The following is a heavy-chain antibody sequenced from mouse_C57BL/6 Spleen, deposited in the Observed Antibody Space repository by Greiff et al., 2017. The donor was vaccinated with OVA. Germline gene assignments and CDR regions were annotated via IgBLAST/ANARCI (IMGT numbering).Heavy chain of an antibody. V-gene: IGHV1-80*01. J-gene: IGHJ2*01. CDR2: IYPGDGDT. Sequence: VQLQQSGAELVKPGASVKISCKASGYAFSSYWMNWVKQRPGKGLEWIGQIYPGDGDTNYNGKFKGKATLTADKSSSTAYMQLSSLTSEDSAVYFCARSYGNLYYFDYWGQGTTLTVSS. D-gene: IGHD2-1*01. CDR1: GYAFSSYW. CDR3: ARSYGNLYYFDY.